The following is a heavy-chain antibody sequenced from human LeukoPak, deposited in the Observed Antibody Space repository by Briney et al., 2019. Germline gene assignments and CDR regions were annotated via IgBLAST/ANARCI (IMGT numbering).Heavy chain of an antibody. D-gene: IGHD6-19*01. V-gene: IGHV4-39*01. CDR1: GGSISSSSYY. J-gene: IGHJ4*02. Sequence: SETLSLTCTVSGGSISSSSYYWGWIRQPPGKGLEWIGSIYYSGSTYYNPSLKSQVTISVDTSKNQFSLNLSSVTAADTAVYYCARGEQWLMYYFDYWGQGTLVTVSS. CDR3: ARGEQWLMYYFDY. CDR2: IYYSGST.